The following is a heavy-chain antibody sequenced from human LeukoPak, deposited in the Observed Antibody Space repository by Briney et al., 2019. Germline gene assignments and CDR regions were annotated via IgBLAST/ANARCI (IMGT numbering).Heavy chain of an antibody. CDR2: ISSSSSYI. J-gene: IGHJ4*02. V-gene: IGHV3-21*01. CDR3: ARDHNSYTRPYFDY. D-gene: IGHD2-2*02. CDR1: GFTFSSYS. Sequence: GGSLRLSCAASGFTFSSYSMNWVRQAPGKGLEWVSSISSSSSYIYYADSVKGRFTISRDNAKNSLYLQMNSLRAEDTAVYYCARDHNSYTRPYFDYWGQGTLVTVSS.